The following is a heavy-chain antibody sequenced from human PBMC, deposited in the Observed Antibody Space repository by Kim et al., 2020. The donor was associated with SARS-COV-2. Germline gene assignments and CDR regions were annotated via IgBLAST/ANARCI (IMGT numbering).Heavy chain of an antibody. V-gene: IGHV3-23*01. CDR3: AKDPTVTTFYYYYGMDV. CDR2: ISGSGGST. J-gene: IGHJ6*02. D-gene: IGHD4-17*01. Sequence: GGSLRLSCAASGFTFSSYAMSWVRQAPGKGLEWVSAISGSGGSTYYADSVKGRFTISRDNSKNTLYLQMNSLRAEDTAVYYCAKDPTVTTFYYYYGMDVWGQGTTVTVSS. CDR1: GFTFSSYA.